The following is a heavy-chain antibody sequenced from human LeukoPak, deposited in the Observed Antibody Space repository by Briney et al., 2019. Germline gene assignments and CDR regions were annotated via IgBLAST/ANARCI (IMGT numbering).Heavy chain of an antibody. CDR2: IYYSGST. CDR1: GGSISSYY. V-gene: IGHV4-59*01. J-gene: IGHJ5*02. CDR3: ARDYPDSSGYPNNWFDP. D-gene: IGHD3-22*01. Sequence: SETLSLTCTVSGGSISSYYWSWIRQPPEKGLEWIGYIYYSGSTNYNPSLKSRVTISVDTSKNQFSLKLSSVTAADTAVYYCARDYPDSSGYPNNWFDPWGQGTLVTVSS.